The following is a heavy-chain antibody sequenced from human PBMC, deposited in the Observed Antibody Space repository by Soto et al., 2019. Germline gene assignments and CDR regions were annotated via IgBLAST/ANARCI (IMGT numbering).Heavy chain of an antibody. CDR2: IYYSGST. CDR3: ARTYYYDSSGYRPFDY. J-gene: IGHJ4*02. D-gene: IGHD3-22*01. V-gene: IGHV4-30-4*01. Sequence: PSETLSLTCTVSGGSISSGDYYWSWIRQPPGKGLEWIGYIYYSGSTYYNPSLKSRVTISVDTSKNQFSLKLSSVTAADTAVYYCARTYYYDSSGYRPFDYWGQGTLDTVSS. CDR1: GGSISSGDYY.